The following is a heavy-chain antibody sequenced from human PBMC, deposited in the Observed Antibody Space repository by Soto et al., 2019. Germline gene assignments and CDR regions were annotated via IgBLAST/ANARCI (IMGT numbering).Heavy chain of an antibody. CDR3: ARLYGVNNTTPFCLDYFHY. V-gene: IGHV1-46*01. J-gene: IGHJ4*02. D-gene: IGHD4-17*01. CDR2: LNLTGGIT. Sequence: ASVKVSCKAVGYSFTGSYIHGMRPAPGRGLEWMGILNLTGGITNYVQKFQGRVVMTSDTSTRTVYVELRSLTSEDTATYYCARLYGVNNTTPFCLDYFHYWGQGTLVSVS. CDR1: GYSFTGSY.